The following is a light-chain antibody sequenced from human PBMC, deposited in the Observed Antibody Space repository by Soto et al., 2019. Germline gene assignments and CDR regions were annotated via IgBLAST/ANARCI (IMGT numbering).Light chain of an antibody. V-gene: IGLV3-21*02. CDR2: EDR. CDR3: QVWDSTSDRV. J-gene: IGLJ3*02. CDR1: NIRSKS. Sequence: SYELTQPPSVSVAPGQTAIITCGGINIRSKSVHWYQQKPGQAPVLVVYEDRDRPSGIPERFSGSNSGNTATLTIIRVEAGDEADYYCQVWDSTSDRVFGGGTKLTVL.